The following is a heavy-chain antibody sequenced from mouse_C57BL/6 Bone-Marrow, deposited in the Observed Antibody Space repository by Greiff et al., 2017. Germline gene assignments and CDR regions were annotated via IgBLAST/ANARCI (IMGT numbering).Heavy chain of an antibody. CDR1: GFTFSSYG. Sequence: EVKLMESGGDLVKPGGSLKLSCAASGFTFSSYGMSWVRQTPDKRLEWVATISSGGSYTYYPDSVKGRITISRDNAKNTLYLQMSSLKSEDTAMYYCARQVWAWFAYWGQGTLVTVSA. D-gene: IGHD4-1*01. CDR2: ISSGGSYT. V-gene: IGHV5-6*01. J-gene: IGHJ3*01. CDR3: ARQVWAWFAY.